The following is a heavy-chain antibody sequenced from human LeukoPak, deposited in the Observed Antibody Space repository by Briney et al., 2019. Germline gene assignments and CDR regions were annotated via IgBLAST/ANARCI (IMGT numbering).Heavy chain of an antibody. J-gene: IGHJ4*02. CDR2: ISGSGSST. CDR1: GFTFSSYA. D-gene: IGHD3-22*01. V-gene: IGHV3-23*01. CDR3: AKADYYDSSGYYGY. Sequence: GGSLRLSCAASGFTFSSYAMSWVRQAPGKGLEWVSGISGSGSSTNYADSMKGRFTISRDNSKNTLYLQMNSLRAEDTAVYYCAKADYYDSSGYYGYWGQGTLVTVSS.